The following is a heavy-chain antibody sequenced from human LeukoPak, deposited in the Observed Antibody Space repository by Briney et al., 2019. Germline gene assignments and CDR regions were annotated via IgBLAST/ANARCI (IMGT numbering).Heavy chain of an antibody. Sequence: GGSLRLSCAASGFTFSNAWMSWVRQAPGKGLEWVGRIKSKTDGGTTDYAAPVKGRFTISRDDSKNTLYLQMNSLKTEDTAVYYCTTVIPRYCSGGCCLNDYWGQGTLVTVSS. CDR1: GFTFSNAW. D-gene: IGHD2-15*01. J-gene: IGHJ4*02. V-gene: IGHV3-15*01. CDR2: IKSKTDGGTT. CDR3: TTVIPRYCSGGCCLNDY.